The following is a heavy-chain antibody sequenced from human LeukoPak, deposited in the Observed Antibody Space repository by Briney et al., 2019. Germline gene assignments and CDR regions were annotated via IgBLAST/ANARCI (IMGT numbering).Heavy chain of an antibody. Sequence: SVRVSCKASGGTFSSYAISWVRQAPGQGLEWMGGIIPIFGTANYAQKFQGRVTITADKSTSTAYMELSSLRSEDTAVYYCARAGRYSYGYPRYYYYGMDVWGQGTTVTVSS. CDR3: ARAGRYSYGYPRYYYYGMDV. CDR1: GGTFSSYA. V-gene: IGHV1-69*06. J-gene: IGHJ6*02. CDR2: IIPIFGTA. D-gene: IGHD5-18*01.